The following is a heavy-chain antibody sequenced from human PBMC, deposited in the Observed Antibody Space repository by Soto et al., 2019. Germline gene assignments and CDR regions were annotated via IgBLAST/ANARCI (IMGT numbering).Heavy chain of an antibody. Sequence: QVQLQESGPGLVKPSQTLSLTCTVSGGSISSGGYYWSWIRQHPGKGLELIGYIYYSGSTYYNPSLKSRVTISVDTSKNQLSLKLSSVTAADTAVYYCARGGYGSGLDVWGQGTTFTVSS. CDR2: IYYSGST. CDR1: GGSISSGGYY. V-gene: IGHV4-31*03. J-gene: IGHJ6*02. CDR3: ARGGYGSGLDV. D-gene: IGHD3-10*01.